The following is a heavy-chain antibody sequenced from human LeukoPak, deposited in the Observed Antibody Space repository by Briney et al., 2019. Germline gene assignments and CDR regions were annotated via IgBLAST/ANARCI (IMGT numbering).Heavy chain of an antibody. Sequence: GGSLSLSCAVSGFTVCSINYMNWVRQAPGKGLGWVSGIYTGGTTYYTDSVKGRFTISRDNPNSTLYLQMHSLRAEDTAVYYCAREISRFGIWGQGTLVTVSS. J-gene: IGHJ4*02. CDR1: GFTVCSINY. CDR2: IYTGGTT. CDR3: AREISRFGI. V-gene: IGHV3-66*01. D-gene: IGHD3-16*01.